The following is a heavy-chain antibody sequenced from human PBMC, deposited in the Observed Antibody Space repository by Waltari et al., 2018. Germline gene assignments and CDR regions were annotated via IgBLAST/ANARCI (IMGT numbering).Heavy chain of an antibody. D-gene: IGHD3-22*01. Sequence: QLQLQESGPGLVKPSETLSLTCTVSGGSISSSSYYWGWIRQPPGKGLEWIGSSYYSGSTYYNPSLKSRVTISVDTSKNQFSLKLSSVTAADTAVYYCARLVADDYYDSSGVYYFDYWGQGTLVTVSS. CDR3: ARLVADDYYDSSGVYYFDY. CDR2: SYYSGST. J-gene: IGHJ4*02. CDR1: GGSISSSSYY. V-gene: IGHV4-39*01.